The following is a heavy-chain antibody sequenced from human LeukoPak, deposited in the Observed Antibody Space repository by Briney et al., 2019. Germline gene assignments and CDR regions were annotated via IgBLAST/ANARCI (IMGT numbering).Heavy chain of an antibody. CDR3: ARGGLPYCSSTSCLMDLDP. CDR2: VDPEDGET. Sequence: GATVKISCKASGYTFTDYYMHWVQQAPGKGLEWMGRVDPEDGETIYAEKFQGRVTITADTSTDTAYMELSSLRSEDTAVYYCARGGLPYCSSTSCLMDLDPWGQGTLVTVSS. CDR1: GYTFTDYY. V-gene: IGHV1-69-2*01. D-gene: IGHD2-2*01. J-gene: IGHJ5*02.